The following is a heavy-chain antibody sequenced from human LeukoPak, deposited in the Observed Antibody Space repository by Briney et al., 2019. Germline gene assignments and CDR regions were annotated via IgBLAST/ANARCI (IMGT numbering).Heavy chain of an antibody. CDR3: ARGPMTTADY. CDR1: GYTFTSFG. CDR2: ISGHDGGT. Sequence: ASVKASCKASGYTFTSFGISWVRQAPGQGLEWMGWISGHDGGTNYAQKFQGRVTMTRDTSTSTVYMELSSLRSEDTAVHYCARGPMTTADYWGQGTLVTVSS. J-gene: IGHJ4*02. V-gene: IGHV1-18*01. D-gene: IGHD4-17*01.